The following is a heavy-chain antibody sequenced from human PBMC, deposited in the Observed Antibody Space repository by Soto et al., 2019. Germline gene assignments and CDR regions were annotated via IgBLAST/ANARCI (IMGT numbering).Heavy chain of an antibody. J-gene: IGHJ4*02. V-gene: IGHV3-30*18. CDR2: ISYDGSNK. CDR1: GFTFSSYG. D-gene: IGHD6-6*01. Sequence: QVQLVESGGGVVQPGRSLRLSCAASGFTFSSYGMHWVRQAPGKGLEWVAVISYDGSNKYYADSAKGRFTISRDNSKNTLYLQMNSLRAEDTAVYYCAKGRDSSSSGNYWGQGTLVTVSS. CDR3: AKGRDSSSSGNY.